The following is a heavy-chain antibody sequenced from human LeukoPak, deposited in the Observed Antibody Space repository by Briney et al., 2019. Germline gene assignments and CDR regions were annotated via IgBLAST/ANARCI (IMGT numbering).Heavy chain of an antibody. CDR2: IYYSGST. CDR3: ARDRVRGNANPYFDY. D-gene: IGHD1-1*01. Sequence: PSETLSLTCTVSGGSISSYYWSWIRQPPGKGLEWIGYIYYSGSTNYNPSLKSRVTISIDTSKNQFSLKLSSVTAADTAVYYCARDRVRGNANPYFDYWGQGTLVTVSS. J-gene: IGHJ4*02. CDR1: GGSISSYY. V-gene: IGHV4-59*01.